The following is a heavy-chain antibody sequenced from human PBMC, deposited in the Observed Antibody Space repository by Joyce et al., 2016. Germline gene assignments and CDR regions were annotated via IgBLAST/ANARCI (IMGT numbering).Heavy chain of an antibody. CDR1: GKSLSELS. Sequence: VQLAQSGPEVKKPGASVKVSCKVSGKSLSELSMHWVRHFPGKGLEWVGDFHPEDGDKMYAGNLPGRVTMTEDTSTNTGYMEVNGLTFEDTAVYYGAISSVHGWGGWVSWGQGTLVTVSS. D-gene: IGHD3-3*01. CDR3: AISSVHGWGGWVS. CDR2: FHPEDGDK. J-gene: IGHJ5*02. V-gene: IGHV1-24*01.